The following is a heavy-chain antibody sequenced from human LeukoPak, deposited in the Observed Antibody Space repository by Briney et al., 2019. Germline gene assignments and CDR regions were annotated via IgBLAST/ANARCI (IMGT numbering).Heavy chain of an antibody. D-gene: IGHD2-2*02. J-gene: IGHJ5*02. CDR3: ARYLGIVVVPAAIRRKSNWFDP. V-gene: IGHV1-46*01. CDR1: GYTFTDYY. Sequence: ASVKVSCKASGYTFTDYYIHWVRQAPGQGLEWMGIINPGGGSTSYAQKFQGRVTMTSDMSTSTVYMELSSLRSEDTAVYYCARYLGIVVVPAAIRRKSNWFDPWGQGTLVTVSS. CDR2: INPGGGST.